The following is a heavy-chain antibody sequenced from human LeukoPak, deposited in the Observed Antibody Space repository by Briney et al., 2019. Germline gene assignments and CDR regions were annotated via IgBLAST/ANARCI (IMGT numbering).Heavy chain of an antibody. CDR2: ISYDGSNK. J-gene: IGHJ4*02. CDR3: AKDGGYCSSTSCVGFDY. Sequence: GGSLRLSCAASGFTFSSYGMHWVRQAPGKGLEWGAVISYDGSNKYYADSGKGRFTISRDNSKNTLYLQMNSLRAEDTAVYYCAKDGGYCSSTSCVGFDYWGQGTLVTVSS. D-gene: IGHD2-2*01. V-gene: IGHV3-30*18. CDR1: GFTFSSYG.